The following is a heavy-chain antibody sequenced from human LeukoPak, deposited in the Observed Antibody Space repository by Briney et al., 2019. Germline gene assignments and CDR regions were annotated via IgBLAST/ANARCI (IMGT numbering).Heavy chain of an antibody. V-gene: IGHV4-4*07. CDR2: IYTSGST. D-gene: IGHD3-3*01. CDR3: AREGYDFWSGYIDY. CDR1: GGSISSYY. Sequence: SETLSLTCTVSGGSISSYYWSWIRQPAGKGLEWIGRIYTSGSTNYNPSLKSRVTMSVDTSKNQFSLKLSSVTAAETAVYYCAREGYDFWSGYIDYWGQGTLVTVSS. J-gene: IGHJ4*02.